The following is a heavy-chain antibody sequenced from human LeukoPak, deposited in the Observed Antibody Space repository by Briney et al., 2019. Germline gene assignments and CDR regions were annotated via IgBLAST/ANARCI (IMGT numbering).Heavy chain of an antibody. CDR3: ARVHSSSWQEVFDY. Sequence: ASVKVSCNASGYTFTSYGISWVRQAPGQGLEWMGWISAYNGNTNYAQKLQGRVTMTTDTSTSTAYMELRSLRSDDTAVYYCARVHSSSWQEVFDYWGQGTLVTVSS. CDR2: ISAYNGNT. J-gene: IGHJ4*02. D-gene: IGHD6-13*01. V-gene: IGHV1-18*01. CDR1: GYTFTSYG.